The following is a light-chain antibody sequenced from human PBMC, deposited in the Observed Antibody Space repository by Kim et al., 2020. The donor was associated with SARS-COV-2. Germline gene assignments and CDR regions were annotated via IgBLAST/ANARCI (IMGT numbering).Light chain of an antibody. Sequence: SVSPGQTARSTCSGDGLAKKDARCFQQKPGQAPVVVIYKDSERPSGIPGRFSGSSSGTTVTLTISGAQVEDEADYYCYSAADNSWVFGGGTQLTVL. J-gene: IGLJ3*02. CDR3: YSAADNSWV. CDR1: GLAKKD. V-gene: IGLV3-27*01. CDR2: KDS.